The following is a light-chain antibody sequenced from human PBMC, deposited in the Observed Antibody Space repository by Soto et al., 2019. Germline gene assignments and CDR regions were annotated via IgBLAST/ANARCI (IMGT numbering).Light chain of an antibody. CDR2: NNN. J-gene: IGLJ2*01. CDR3: SPWYDSLNGVV. Sequence: QLVLTQPPSASGAPGQRVTISCAGSSATIGRNTVNWYQQLTGMPPKLLLYNNNQRPSAVPDRFSGAKSGTSASLAISGLQSEDEADYYCSPWYDSLNGVVFGGGTKLTVL. V-gene: IGLV1-44*01. CDR1: SATIGRNT.